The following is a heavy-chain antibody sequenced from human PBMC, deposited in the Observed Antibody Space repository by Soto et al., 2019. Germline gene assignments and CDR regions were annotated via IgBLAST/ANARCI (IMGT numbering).Heavy chain of an antibody. Sequence: GTLSLTCAVYGGSFSGYYWSGIRQPPGKGLEWIGEINHSGSTNYNPSLKSRVTISVDTSKNQFSLKLSSVTAADTAVYYCARGRVKGYCSGGSCPRSHYYYGMDVWGQGTTVTVSS. V-gene: IGHV4-34*01. CDR2: INHSGST. CDR1: GGSFSGYY. D-gene: IGHD2-15*01. J-gene: IGHJ6*02. CDR3: ARGRVKGYCSGGSCPRSHYYYGMDV.